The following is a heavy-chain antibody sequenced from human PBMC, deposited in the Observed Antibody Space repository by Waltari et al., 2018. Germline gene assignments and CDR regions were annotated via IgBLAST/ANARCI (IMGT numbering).Heavy chain of an antibody. Sequence: QLQLQESGPGLVKPSETLSLTCTVSGGSISSSSYYWGWIRQPPGKGREWIGSIYYSGSTYYTPSLKSRVTISVDTSKNQFSLKLSSVTAADTAVYYCARRPRSIAAAGPSDYWGQGTLVTVSS. CDR2: IYYSGST. D-gene: IGHD6-13*01. CDR1: GGSISSSSYY. J-gene: IGHJ4*02. CDR3: ARRPRSIAAAGPSDY. V-gene: IGHV4-39*01.